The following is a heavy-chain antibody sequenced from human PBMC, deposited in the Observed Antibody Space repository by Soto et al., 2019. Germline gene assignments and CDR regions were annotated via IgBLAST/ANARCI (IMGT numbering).Heavy chain of an antibody. CDR1: GFSLSSYA. V-gene: IGHV3-23*01. D-gene: IGHD5-18*01. J-gene: IGHJ6*03. CDR3: AKDLGYSYGSSYYYYMDV. CDR2: ISGSGGST. Sequence: PGGSLRLSCAASGFSLSSYAMSWVRQAPGKGLEWVSAISGSGGSTYYADSVKGRFTISRDNSKNTLYLQMNSLRAEDTAVYYCAKDLGYSYGSSYYYYMDVWGKGTTVTVSS.